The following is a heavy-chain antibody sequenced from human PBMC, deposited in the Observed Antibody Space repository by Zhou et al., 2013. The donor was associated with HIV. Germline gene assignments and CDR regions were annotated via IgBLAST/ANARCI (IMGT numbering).Heavy chain of an antibody. CDR2: IIPILGIA. CDR1: GGSFRNYD. V-gene: IGHV1-69*04. D-gene: IGHD2-21*01. CDR3: ASPGEGRYYYYYMDV. Sequence: QVQMVQSGAEVKKPGSSVKVSCKASGGSFRNYDISWVRQAPGQGLEWMGRIIPILGIANYAQKFQGRVTITADKSTSTAYMELSSLRSEDTAVYYCASPGEGRYYYYYMDVWGKGTTVTVSS. J-gene: IGHJ6*03.